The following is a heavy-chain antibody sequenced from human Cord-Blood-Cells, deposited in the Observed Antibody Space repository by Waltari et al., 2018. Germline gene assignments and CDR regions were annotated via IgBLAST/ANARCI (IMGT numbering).Heavy chain of an antibody. CDR3: ARRLAEPWAGGGTDAFDI. J-gene: IGHJ3*02. CDR2: IYPGDSDT. V-gene: IGHV5-51*03. Sequence: EVQLVQSGAEVKKPGASLKISCKGSGYSFTSYWIGWVRQMPGNGLEWMGIIYPGDSDTRYSPSFQGQVTISADKSISTAYLQWSSLKASDTAMYYCARRLAEPWAGGGTDAFDIWGQGTMVTVSS. D-gene: IGHD1-1*01. CDR1: GYSFTSYW.